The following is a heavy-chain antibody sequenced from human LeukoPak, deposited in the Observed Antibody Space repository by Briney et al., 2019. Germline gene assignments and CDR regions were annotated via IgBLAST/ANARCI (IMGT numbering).Heavy chain of an antibody. CDR2: IGHDGSNK. J-gene: IGHJ4*02. Sequence: PGGSLRLSCAASGFTFNIYGMHWVRQAPGKGLEWVAYIGHDGSNKYYADSVKGRFTISRDSSKNTLYLQMNSLRAEDTAVYYCARDVRIVYYDRSPDYWGQGTLVTVSS. CDR1: GFTFNIYG. V-gene: IGHV3-30*02. D-gene: IGHD3-22*01. CDR3: ARDVRIVYYDRSPDY.